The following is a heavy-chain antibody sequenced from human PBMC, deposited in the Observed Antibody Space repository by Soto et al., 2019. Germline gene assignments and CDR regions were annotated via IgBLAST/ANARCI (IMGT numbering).Heavy chain of an antibody. V-gene: IGHV1-58*02. CDR3: AADYCSSTSCYQRNWFDP. CDR2: IVVGSGNT. D-gene: IGHD2-2*01. CDR1: GFTFTSSA. J-gene: IGHJ5*02. Sequence: SVKVSFKASGFTFTSSAMQWVRQARGQRLEWIGWIVVGSGNTNYAQKFQERVTITRDMSTSTAYMELSSLRSEDTAVYYCAADYCSSTSCYQRNWFDPWGQGTLVTVSS.